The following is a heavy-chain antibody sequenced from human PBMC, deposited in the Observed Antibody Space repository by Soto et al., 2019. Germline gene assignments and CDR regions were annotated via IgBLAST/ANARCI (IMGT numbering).Heavy chain of an antibody. CDR1: GGSFSGYY. CDR2: INHSGST. V-gene: IGHV4-34*01. J-gene: IGHJ4*02. CDR3: ARGRRNYYDSSGYNFDY. Sequence: SETLSLTCAVYGGSFSGYYWSWIRQPPGKGLGWIGEINHSGSTNYNPSLKSRVTISVDTSKNQFSLKLSSVTAADTAVYYCARGRRNYYDSSGYNFDYWGQGTLVTVSS. D-gene: IGHD3-22*01.